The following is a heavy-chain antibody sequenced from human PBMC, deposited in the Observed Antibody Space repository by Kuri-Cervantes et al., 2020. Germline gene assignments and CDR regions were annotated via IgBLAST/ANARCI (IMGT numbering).Heavy chain of an antibody. V-gene: IGHV4-31*03. Sequence: SETLSLTCTVSGGSISSGGYYWSWIRQHPGKGLEWIGYIYYSGGTYYNPSLKSRVTISVDTSKNQFSLKLSSVTAADTAVYYCARVSSSSYWFDPWGQGTLVTVSS. CDR2: IYYSGGT. J-gene: IGHJ5*02. CDR1: GGSISSGGYY. D-gene: IGHD6-13*01. CDR3: ARVSSSSYWFDP.